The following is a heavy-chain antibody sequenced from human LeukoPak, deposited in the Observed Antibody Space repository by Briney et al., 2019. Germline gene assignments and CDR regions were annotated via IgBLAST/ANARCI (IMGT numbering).Heavy chain of an antibody. V-gene: IGHV3-33*01. CDR1: GFTFSTSG. CDR3: ARARGVSTGYRPIDY. CDR2: IWYDGSNK. D-gene: IGHD3-9*01. J-gene: IGHJ4*02. Sequence: HPGGSLRLSCAASGFTFSTSGMHWVRQAPGKGLEWVAVIWYDGSNKHYAEFVKGRFSISRDNSKSTLYLQMNSLRAEDTAVYYCARARGVSTGYRPIDYWGQGTLVTVSS.